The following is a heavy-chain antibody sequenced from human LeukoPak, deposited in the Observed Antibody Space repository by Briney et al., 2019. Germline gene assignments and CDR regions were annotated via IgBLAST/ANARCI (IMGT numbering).Heavy chain of an antibody. Sequence: PGGSLRLSCAASGFTFSSYAMSWVRQAPGKGLEWVSAISGSGSSTYYADSVKGRFSISRDTSKNTLYLQMNGLRAEDPAVYYCAKVAVRGVTITGFDYWGQGTLVTVSS. J-gene: IGHJ4*02. D-gene: IGHD3-10*01. V-gene: IGHV3-23*01. CDR1: GFTFSSYA. CDR2: ISGSGSST. CDR3: AKVAVRGVTITGFDY.